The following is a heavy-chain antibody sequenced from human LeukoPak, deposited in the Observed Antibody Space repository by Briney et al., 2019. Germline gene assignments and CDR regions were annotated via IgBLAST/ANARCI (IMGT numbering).Heavy chain of an antibody. J-gene: IGHJ6*03. V-gene: IGHV3-20*04. Sequence: PAGSLRLSCAASGFTFDDYGMSWVRQAPGKGLEWVSGINWNGGSTGYVDSVKGRFTISRDNAKNSLYLQMNSLRAEDTALYYCARASGSYDPYYYYMDVWGKGTTVTVSS. CDR1: GFTFDDYG. CDR2: INWNGGST. D-gene: IGHD1-26*01. CDR3: ARASGSYDPYYYYMDV.